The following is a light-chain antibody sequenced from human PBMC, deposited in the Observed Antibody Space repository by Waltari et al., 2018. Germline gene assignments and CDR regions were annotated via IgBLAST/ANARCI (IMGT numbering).Light chain of an antibody. Sequence: EIVLTQSPGTLSLSPGERATLSCRASQSVSSSYLAGYQQKPGQAPRLLIYGASSRATGIPDRFSGSGSGTDFTLTISRLEPEDFAVYYCQQQTFFGGGTKVEIK. CDR2: GAS. CDR1: QSVSSSY. CDR3: QQQTF. V-gene: IGKV3-20*01. J-gene: IGKJ4*01.